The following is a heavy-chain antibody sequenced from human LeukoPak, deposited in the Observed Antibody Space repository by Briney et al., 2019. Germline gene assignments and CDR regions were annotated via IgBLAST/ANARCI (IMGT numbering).Heavy chain of an antibody. CDR3: ARDAVLEGVDY. V-gene: IGHV4-61*02. CDR1: GGSISSGSYY. D-gene: IGHD1-1*01. CDR2: IYTSGST. J-gene: IGHJ4*02. Sequence: SETLSLTCTVSGGSISSGSYYWSWLRQPAGKGLEWIGRIYTSGSTNYNPSLKSRVTISVDTSKNQFSLKLSSVTAADTAVYYCARDAVLEGVDYWGQGTLVTVSS.